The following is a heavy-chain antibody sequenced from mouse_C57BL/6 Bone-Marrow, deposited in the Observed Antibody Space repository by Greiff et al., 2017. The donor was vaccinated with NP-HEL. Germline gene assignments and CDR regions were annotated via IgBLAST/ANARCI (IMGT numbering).Heavy chain of an antibody. V-gene: IGHV5-16*01. J-gene: IGHJ4*01. CDR3: AREGGLRRRTYAMDY. Sequence: EVKLMEYEGGLVQPGSSMKLSCTASGFTFSDYSMAWVRQVPEKGLEWVANINYDGSSTYYLDSLKSRFIISRDNAKNILYLQMSSPKSEDTATYYCAREGGLRRRTYAMDYWGQGTSVTVSS. CDR1: GFTFSDYS. D-gene: IGHD2-4*01. CDR2: INYDGSST.